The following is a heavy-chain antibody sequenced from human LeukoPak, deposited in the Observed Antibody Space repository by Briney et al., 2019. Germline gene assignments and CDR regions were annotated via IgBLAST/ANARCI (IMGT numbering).Heavy chain of an antibody. J-gene: IGHJ6*03. V-gene: IGHV3-30*03. CDR2: ISYDGSNK. CDR1: GFTFSSYG. D-gene: IGHD6-13*01. Sequence: PGGSLRLSCAASGFTFSSYGMHWVRQAPGKGLEWVAVISYDGSNKYYADSVKGRFTISRDNSKNTLYLQMNSLRAEDTAVYYCARGREREQLVVFRYYYYMDVWGKGTTVTVSS. CDR3: ARGREREQLVVFRYYYYMDV.